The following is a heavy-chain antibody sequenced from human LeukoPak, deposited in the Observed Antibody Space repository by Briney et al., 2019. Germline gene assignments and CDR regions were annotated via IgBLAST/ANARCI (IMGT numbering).Heavy chain of an antibody. V-gene: IGHV3-30*04. Sequence: PGGSLRLSCAASGFTFSSYAMHWVRQAPGKGLEWVAVISYDGSNKYYADSVKGRFTISRDNSKNTLYLQMNSLRAEDTAVYYCARDSTYYYDSSGSDYWGQGTLVTVSS. J-gene: IGHJ4*02. CDR3: ARDSTYYYDSSGSDY. CDR2: ISYDGSNK. D-gene: IGHD3-22*01. CDR1: GFTFSSYA.